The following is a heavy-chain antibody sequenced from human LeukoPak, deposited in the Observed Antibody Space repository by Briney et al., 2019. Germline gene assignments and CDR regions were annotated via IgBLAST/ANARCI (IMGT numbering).Heavy chain of an antibody. D-gene: IGHD3-9*01. CDR3: ASPYPQLTGKSAFDV. Sequence: GGSLRLSCAASGFTFSSYGMSCVRQAPGKGLEWVANIKQDATEIYYVDSVKGRFTISRDNARNALYLQMNSLRAEDTAVYYCASPYPQLTGKSAFDVWGQGTVVTVSS. V-gene: IGHV3-7*05. J-gene: IGHJ3*01. CDR2: IKQDATEI. CDR1: GFTFSSYG.